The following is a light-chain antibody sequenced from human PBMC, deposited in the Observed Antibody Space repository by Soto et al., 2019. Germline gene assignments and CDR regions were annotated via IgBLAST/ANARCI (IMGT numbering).Light chain of an antibody. Sequence: QSVLTQPPSLSGSPGQNIIISCTGGGSNIGAGFDVHWYQQLPGTAPKLLIYGNTNRTSGVADRFSCSKSGTSASLVLTGLQVEDEADDDYQCYCTGLSSPVVFGGGTKLTVL. CDR3: QCYCTGLSSPVV. V-gene: IGLV1-40*01. J-gene: IGLJ2*01. CDR1: GSNIGAGFD. CDR2: GNT.